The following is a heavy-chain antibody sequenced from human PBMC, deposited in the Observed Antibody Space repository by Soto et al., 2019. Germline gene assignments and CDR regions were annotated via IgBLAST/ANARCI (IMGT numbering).Heavy chain of an antibody. CDR1: RETLTCYS. CDR3: ARAPSWYNFDY. D-gene: IGHD6-13*01. CDR2: INAGNGNT. J-gene: IGHJ4*02. V-gene: IGHV1-3*01. Sequence: GVPAEVCSEASRETLTCYSRWSGRQAPGQRLEWMGWINAGNGNTKYSQKFQGRVTITRDTSASTAYMELSSLRSEDTAVYYCARAPSWYNFDYWGQGTLVTVSS.